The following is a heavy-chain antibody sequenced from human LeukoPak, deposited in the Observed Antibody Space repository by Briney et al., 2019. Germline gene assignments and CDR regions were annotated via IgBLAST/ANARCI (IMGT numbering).Heavy chain of an antibody. CDR3: ARLIYYYYYMDV. V-gene: IGHV4-4*09. CDR1: GGSISSYY. Sequence: SETLSLTCNVSGGSISSYYWSWIRQPPGKGLEWIGYIYTSGSTNYNPSLKNRVTISVDTSKNQFSLKLSSVTGADTAVYYCARLIYYYYYMDVWGKGTTVTVSS. CDR2: IYTSGST. J-gene: IGHJ6*03.